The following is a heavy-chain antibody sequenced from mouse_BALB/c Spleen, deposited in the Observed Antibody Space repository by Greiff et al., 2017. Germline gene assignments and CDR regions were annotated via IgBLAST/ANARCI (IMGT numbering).Heavy chain of an antibody. J-gene: IGHJ3*01. CDR2: IDPANGNT. V-gene: IGHV14-3*02. Sequence: EFQLQQSGAELVKPGASVKLSCTASGFNIKDTYMHWVKQRPEQGLEWIGRIDPANGNTKYDPKFQGKATITADTSSNTAYLQLSSLTSEDTAVYYCASSTAYWGQGTLVTVSA. CDR3: ASSTAY. CDR1: GFNIKDTY.